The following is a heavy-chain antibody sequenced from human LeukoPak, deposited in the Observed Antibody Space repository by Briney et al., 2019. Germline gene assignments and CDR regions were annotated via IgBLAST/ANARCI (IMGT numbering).Heavy chain of an antibody. CDR2: MNPNSGNT. CDR3: AGYYDSSGYYYPWHFDY. Sequence: ASVKVSCKASGYTFTSYDINWVRQATGQGLEWMGWMNPNSGNTGYAQKFQGRVTMTRNTSISTAYMELSSLRSEDTAVYYCAGYYDSSGYYYPWHFDYWGQGTLVTVSS. CDR1: GYTFTSYD. D-gene: IGHD3-22*01. V-gene: IGHV1-8*01. J-gene: IGHJ4*02.